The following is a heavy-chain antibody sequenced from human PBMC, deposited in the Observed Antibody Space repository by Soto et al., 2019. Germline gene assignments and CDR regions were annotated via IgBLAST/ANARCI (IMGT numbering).Heavy chain of an antibody. CDR1: GGSINSGGYY. CDR3: ARDGRLDCSGGSCYSWFDP. D-gene: IGHD2-15*01. V-gene: IGHV4-31*03. Sequence: QVQLQESGPGLVKPSQTLSLTCTVSGGSINSGGYYWNWIRQPPGKGLEWIGSVLYSGSTYYNPSLKSRVTRSVGPSKKQFSLEVNSVTAADTAVYYCARDGRLDCSGGSCYSWFDPWGQGTLVTVSS. CDR2: VLYSGST. J-gene: IGHJ5*02.